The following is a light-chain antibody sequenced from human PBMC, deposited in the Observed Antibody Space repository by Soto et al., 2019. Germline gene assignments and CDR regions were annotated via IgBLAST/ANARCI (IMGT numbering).Light chain of an antibody. CDR1: QSIRGW. Sequence: DIQMTQSPSTLSASVGDRVTITCRASQSIRGWLAWYQKKPGKAPRLLIYDASSLEVGVPSRFSGSGSGTEFTLAISSLQPDDSATYYCQQYGSFYTFGQGTKVDI. V-gene: IGKV1-5*01. J-gene: IGKJ2*01. CDR2: DAS. CDR3: QQYGSFYT.